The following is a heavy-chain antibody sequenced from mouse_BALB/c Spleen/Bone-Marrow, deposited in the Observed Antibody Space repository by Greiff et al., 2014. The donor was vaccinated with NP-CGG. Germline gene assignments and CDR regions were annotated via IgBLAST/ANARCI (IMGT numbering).Heavy chain of an antibody. Sequence: QVQLQQSGPGLVQPSQSLSITYTVSGFSLTSYGVHWVRQSPGKGLEWLGVIWSGGSTDYNAAFISRLSISKDNSKTQVFFKMNSLQANDTAIYHCARKRYGGYFDYWGQGTTLTVSS. CDR1: GFSLTSYG. CDR3: ARKRYGGYFDY. D-gene: IGHD2-14*01. V-gene: IGHV2-2*02. J-gene: IGHJ2*01. CDR2: IWSGGST.